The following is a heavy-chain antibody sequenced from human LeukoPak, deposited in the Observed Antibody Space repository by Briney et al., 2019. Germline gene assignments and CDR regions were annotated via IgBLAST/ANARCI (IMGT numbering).Heavy chain of an antibody. Sequence: GGSLRLSCAASGFTFSSYGMHWVRQAQAKGLEWVAAISYDGSNKYYADSVKGRFTISRDNSKNTLYLQMNGLRAEDTAVYYCAKDPYDSSGYYFPGAFDIWGQGTMVTVSS. CDR3: AKDPYDSSGYYFPGAFDI. D-gene: IGHD3-22*01. CDR2: ISYDGSNK. J-gene: IGHJ3*02. CDR1: GFTFSSYG. V-gene: IGHV3-30*18.